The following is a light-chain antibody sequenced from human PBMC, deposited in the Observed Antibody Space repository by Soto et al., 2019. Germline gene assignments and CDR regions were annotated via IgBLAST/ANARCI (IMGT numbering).Light chain of an antibody. J-gene: IGKJ2*01. CDR2: KAS. Sequence: DIQMTQSPSTLSASVGDRVTITCRASQSISSWLAWYQQKPGKAPKLLIYKASSLESGVPSRFSGSGSGTEFTLTISSLQPDDFATYFCQQYNSYLYTFGQGTKLE. CDR1: QSISSW. V-gene: IGKV1-5*03. CDR3: QQYNSYLYT.